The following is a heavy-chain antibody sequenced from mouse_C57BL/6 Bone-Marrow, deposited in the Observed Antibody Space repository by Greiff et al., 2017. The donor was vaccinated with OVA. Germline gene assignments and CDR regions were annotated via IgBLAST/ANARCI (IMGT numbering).Heavy chain of an antibody. J-gene: IGHJ2*01. V-gene: IGHV5-6*01. CDR2: ISSGGSYT. CDR3: ARHLDY. Sequence: VQLKESGGDLVKPGGSLKLSCAASGFTFSSYGMSWVRQTPDKRLEWVATISSGGSYTYYPDSVKGRFTISRDNAKNTLYLQMSSLKSEDTAMYYCARHLDYWGQGTTLTVSS. CDR1: GFTFSSYG.